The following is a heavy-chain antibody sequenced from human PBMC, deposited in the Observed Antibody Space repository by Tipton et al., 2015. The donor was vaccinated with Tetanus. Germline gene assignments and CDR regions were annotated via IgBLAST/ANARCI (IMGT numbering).Heavy chain of an antibody. J-gene: IGHJ4*02. CDR2: IFPDDSDT. CDR1: GYSFTSHW. D-gene: IGHD6-6*01. CDR3: ARMYSTSSPFDH. Sequence: QLVQSGAEVQKPGQSLKISCKASGYSFTSHWIGWVRQMPGKGLEWMGMIFPDDSDTRYSPSFQGHVTFSVDKSTSTVYLQWSSLKASDTAMYFCARMYSTSSPFDHWGQGTLVAVSS. V-gene: IGHV5-51*01.